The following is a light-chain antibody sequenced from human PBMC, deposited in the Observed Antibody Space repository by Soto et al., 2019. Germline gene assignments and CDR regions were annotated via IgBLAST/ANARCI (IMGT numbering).Light chain of an antibody. J-gene: IGKJ1*01. CDR2: AES. CDR3: QKSYSPVWT. V-gene: IGKV1-39*01. Sequence: DIQMTQSPSSLSASVGDRVTITCRASQSISSYLNWYQQKPGKAPRVLIFAESSLQSGVPERFSGSGSGTDFTLTISSLQPEDFATYYCQKSYSPVWTCGQGTKVDIK. CDR1: QSISSY.